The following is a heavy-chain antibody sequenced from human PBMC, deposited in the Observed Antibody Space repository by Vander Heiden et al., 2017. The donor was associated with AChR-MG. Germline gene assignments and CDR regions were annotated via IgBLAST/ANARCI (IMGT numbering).Heavy chain of an antibody. CDR1: GGSIRSGDYY. CDR2: IYYSGST. V-gene: IGHV4-30-4*01. D-gene: IGHD3-9*01. Sequence: QVQLQESGPGLVKPSQTLSLTCTVSGGSIRSGDYYWSWIRQPPGKGLEWIGYIYYSGSTYYNPSLKSRVTISVDTSKNQFSLKLSSVTAADTAVYYCARASTYYDILTGYFGSAFDIWGQGTMVTVSS. J-gene: IGHJ3*02. CDR3: ARASTYYDILTGYFGSAFDI.